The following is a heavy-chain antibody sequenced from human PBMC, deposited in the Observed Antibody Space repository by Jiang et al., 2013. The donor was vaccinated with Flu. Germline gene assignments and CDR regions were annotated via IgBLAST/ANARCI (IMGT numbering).Heavy chain of an antibody. J-gene: IGHJ6*02. V-gene: IGHV3-7*01. D-gene: IGHD1-26*01. CDR2: IKHDGSEK. CDR3: ARVPEIVGAIDYHYGLDV. Sequence: VQLLESGGGLVQPGGSLRLSCAASGFTFSRYWMSWVRQAPGKGLEWVANIKHDGSEKNYVDSVKGRFTISRDNAKNSLYLQMNSLRAEDTALFYCARVPEIVGAIDYHYGLDVWGQGNVVTVSS. CDR1: GFTFSRYW.